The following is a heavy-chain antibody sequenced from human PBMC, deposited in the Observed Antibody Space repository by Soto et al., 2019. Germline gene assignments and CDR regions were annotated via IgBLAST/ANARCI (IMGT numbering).Heavy chain of an antibody. V-gene: IGHV3-30*03. CDR2: ISYDGNNK. D-gene: IGHD2-15*01. CDR1: EFTFSNYA. Sequence: PGGSLRLSCAASEFTFSNYAMHWVRQAPGKGLQWLAVISYDGNNKYYADSVEGRFTISRDNSKNTLFLQMNSLRAEDTAVYYCATAKLLLPWLFDYWGQGTTVTVSS. CDR3: ATAKLLLPWLFDY. J-gene: IGHJ4*03.